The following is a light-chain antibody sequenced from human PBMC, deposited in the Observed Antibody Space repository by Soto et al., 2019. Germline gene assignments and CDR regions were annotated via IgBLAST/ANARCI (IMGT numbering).Light chain of an antibody. CDR3: QQCGCSWWT. V-gene: IGKV3-20*01. Sequence: ENVLTQSPGTLSLSPGERATLSCRASQSIGSSYLAWYQQKPGHAPRLIIYGTSNRATGIPDRFSGSGSGTDFTLTISRLEAEDFAVYYCQQCGCSWWTFGQGPKVGIK. J-gene: IGKJ1*01. CDR2: GTS. CDR1: QSIGSSY.